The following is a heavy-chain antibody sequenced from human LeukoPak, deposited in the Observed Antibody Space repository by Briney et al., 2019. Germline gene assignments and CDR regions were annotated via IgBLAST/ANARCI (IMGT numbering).Heavy chain of an antibody. Sequence: GGSLRLSCAASGLIFSNYWMNWVRQTPGKGLEWVANIKKDGSEKYYVDSVRGRFTISRDNAKNSLYLQMNSLRAEDTAVYYCAADGYSSPFDYWGQGTLVTVSS. CDR2: IKKDGSEK. CDR3: AADGYSSPFDY. J-gene: IGHJ4*02. V-gene: IGHV3-7*01. D-gene: IGHD5-24*01. CDR1: GLIFSNYW.